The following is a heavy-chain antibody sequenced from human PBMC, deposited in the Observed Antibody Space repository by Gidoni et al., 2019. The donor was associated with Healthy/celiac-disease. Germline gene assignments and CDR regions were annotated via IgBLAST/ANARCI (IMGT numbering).Heavy chain of an antibody. J-gene: IGHJ4*02. D-gene: IGHD3-3*01. CDR3: AKDKPSSPPFGSGYSYYFDY. Sequence: EVQLLESGGGLVQPGGSLRLSCAPYGLTFRSDAMSWVRQAPGKGLGWFSAISGSGGSTYYAGSVKGRFTISRDNSKNTLYLQMNSLRAEDTAVYYCAKDKPSSPPFGSGYSYYFDYWGQGTLITVSS. CDR2: ISGSGGST. V-gene: IGHV3-23*01. CDR1: GLTFRSDA.